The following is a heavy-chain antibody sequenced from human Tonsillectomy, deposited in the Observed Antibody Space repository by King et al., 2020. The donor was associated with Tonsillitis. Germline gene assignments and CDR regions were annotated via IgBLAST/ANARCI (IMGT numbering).Heavy chain of an antibody. Sequence: VQLVESGGRVVQPGRSLRLSCAASGFTFSDYGIHWVRQAPGKGLEWVAVMSFDGSYEYYVDSVKGRFTISRDNSKNTVYLQMNSLRVEDTAVYYCAKDVVRRAGPYGGWFDPWGQGTLVTVSS. D-gene: IGHD2-21*01. CDR2: MSFDGSYE. V-gene: IGHV3-30*18. CDR3: AKDVVRRAGPYGGWFDP. J-gene: IGHJ5*02. CDR1: GFTFSDYG.